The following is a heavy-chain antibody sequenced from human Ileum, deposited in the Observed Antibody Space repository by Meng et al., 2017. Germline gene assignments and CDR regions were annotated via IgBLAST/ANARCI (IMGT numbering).Heavy chain of an antibody. CDR3: ARDHWGSLDY. CDR2: GST. D-gene: IGHD7-27*01. Sequence: QRQLQESGPGLVRPSETLSLTCTVSGAPVSGNKDGWGWIRQPPGKGLEWIGYGSTNHNPSLKSRVTISVDTSKNQFFLTLNSVTAADTAIYYCARDHWGSLDYWGQGILVTVSS. CDR1: GAPVSGNKDG. J-gene: IGHJ4*02. V-gene: IGHV4-61*01.